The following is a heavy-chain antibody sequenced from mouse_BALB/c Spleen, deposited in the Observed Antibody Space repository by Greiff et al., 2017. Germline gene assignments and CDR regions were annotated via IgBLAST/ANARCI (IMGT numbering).Heavy chain of an antibody. Sequence: EVQLVESGPGLVKPSQSLSLTCTVTGYSITSDYAWNWIRQFPGNKLEWMGYISYSGSTSYNPSLKSRISITRDTSKNQFFLQLNSVTTEDTATYYCARSGGNYVSYAMDYWGQGTSVTVSS. CDR2: ISYSGST. V-gene: IGHV3-2*02. J-gene: IGHJ4*01. CDR1: GYSITSDYA. CDR3: ARSGGNYVSYAMDY. D-gene: IGHD2-1*01.